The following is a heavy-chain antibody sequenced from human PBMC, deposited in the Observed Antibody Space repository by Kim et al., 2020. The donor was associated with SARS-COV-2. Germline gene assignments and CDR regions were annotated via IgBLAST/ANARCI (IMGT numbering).Heavy chain of an antibody. J-gene: IGHJ3*02. Sequence: SETLSLTCTVSGGSISGGDYYWSWVRQPPGKGLEWIGYTFFTGDKYYSPSFKSRVAISIDTAANQFSLRLHFATAADTALYYCARYDSGGDDVFDIWGQGTMVTVSS. CDR2: TFFTGDK. V-gene: IGHV4-30-4*01. CDR1: GGSISGGDYY. CDR3: ARYDSGGDDVFDI. D-gene: IGHD3-22*01.